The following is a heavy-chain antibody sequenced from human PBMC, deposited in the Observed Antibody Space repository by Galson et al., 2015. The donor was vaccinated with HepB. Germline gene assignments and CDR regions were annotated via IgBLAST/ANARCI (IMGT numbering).Heavy chain of an antibody. CDR3: ASWCGRDY. D-gene: IGHD3-3*01. Sequence: SLRLSCAASGFTFSNYWMTWVRQVPGKGLEWVANINQDGGEVYYVDSVKGRFTISRDNTKNSLFLQMNSLRAEDTAVYYCASWCGRDYWGQGTLLTVSS. J-gene: IGHJ4*02. CDR1: GFTFSNYW. V-gene: IGHV3-7*03. CDR2: INQDGGEV.